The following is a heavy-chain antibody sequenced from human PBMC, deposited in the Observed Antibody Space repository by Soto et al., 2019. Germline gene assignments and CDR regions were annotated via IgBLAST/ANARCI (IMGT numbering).Heavy chain of an antibody. CDR3: ARDRSNSPDLLDS. Sequence: SETLSLTCSVSGGSIISDEYYWTWVRQPPGGGLEWIGHVYYTGSTSYSPSLKSRLTISVDTSKNQFSLRLNSVSAADTAVYYCARDRSNSPDLLDSWGRGTLVTVSS. CDR1: GGSIISDEYY. V-gene: IGHV4-30-4*01. J-gene: IGHJ4*02. D-gene: IGHD1-1*01. CDR2: VYYTGST.